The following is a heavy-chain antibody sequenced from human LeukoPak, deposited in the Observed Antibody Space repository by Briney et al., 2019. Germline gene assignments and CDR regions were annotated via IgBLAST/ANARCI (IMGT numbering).Heavy chain of an antibody. Sequence: SETLSLTCGVSGYSISSGYQWAWIRQSPGKGLEWIGSIYHSGSAHYNPSLKSRLTLSVETSKNQFSLNMYSVTAADTAVYYCARDPRWLTPDCTSTSCYENYFDPWGQGTLVTVSS. V-gene: IGHV4-38-2*02. CDR2: IYHSGSA. J-gene: IGHJ5*02. CDR1: GYSISSGYQ. CDR3: ARDPRWLTPDCTSTSCYENYFDP. D-gene: IGHD2-2*01.